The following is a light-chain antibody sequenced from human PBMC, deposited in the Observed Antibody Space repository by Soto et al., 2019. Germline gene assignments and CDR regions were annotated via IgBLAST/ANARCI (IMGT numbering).Light chain of an antibody. CDR2: DAS. CDR1: QSVSSY. J-gene: IGKJ3*01. CDR3: QQRSNWQPA. Sequence: EIVLTQSPGTLSLSPGEIATLSCRASQSVSSYLAWYQQKPGQSPMLLIYDASNRATGIPARFSGSGYGTDCTLTISSLESEDFAVYYCQQRSNWQPAFGPVTKVDTK. V-gene: IGKV3-11*01.